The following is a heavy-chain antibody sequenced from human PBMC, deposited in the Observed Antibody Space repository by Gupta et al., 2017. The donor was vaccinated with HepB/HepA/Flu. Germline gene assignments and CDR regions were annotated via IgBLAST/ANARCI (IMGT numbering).Heavy chain of an antibody. CDR3: AKQFLDCN. J-gene: IGHJ4*02. CDR2: ISEGGSSP. V-gene: IGHV3-23*01. Sequence: EVQLLESGGGLVQPGGSLRLSCAASGFTFSNYAMNWVRQAPGKGLEWVSSISEGGSSPQYADSVKGRFTISRDDARNTLYLQMNRLRADDTSIYDGAKQFLDCNWGQGTLVTVS. D-gene: IGHD3/OR15-3a*01. CDR1: GFTFSNYA.